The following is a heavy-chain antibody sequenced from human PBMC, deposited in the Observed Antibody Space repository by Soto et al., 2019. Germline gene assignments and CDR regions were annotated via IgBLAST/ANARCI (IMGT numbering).Heavy chain of an antibody. CDR2: ISSSSSTI. J-gene: IGHJ4*02. D-gene: IGHD3-10*01. CDR1: GFTFSSYS. V-gene: IGHV3-48*01. Sequence: GSLRLSCAASGFTFSSYSMNWVRQAPGKGLEWVSYISSSSSTIYYADSVKGRFTISRDNAKNSLYLQMNSLRAEDTAVYYCARDLIRYYYGSGSYQSTFDYWGQGTLVTVSS. CDR3: ARDLIRYYYGSGSYQSTFDY.